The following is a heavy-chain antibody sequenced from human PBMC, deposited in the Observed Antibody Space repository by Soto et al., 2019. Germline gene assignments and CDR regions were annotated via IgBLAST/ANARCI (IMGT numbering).Heavy chain of an antibody. V-gene: IGHV4-59*12. CDR3: ARWYCSGGSCYEVDY. Sequence: SETLSLTCTVSGGSISSYYWSWIRQPPGKGLEWIGYIYYSGSTYYNPSLKSRLTMSVDTSKNQISLKLSSVTAEGTAVYYCARWYCSGGSCYEVDYWGQGTLVTVSS. CDR1: GGSISSYY. CDR2: IYYSGST. D-gene: IGHD2-15*01. J-gene: IGHJ4*02.